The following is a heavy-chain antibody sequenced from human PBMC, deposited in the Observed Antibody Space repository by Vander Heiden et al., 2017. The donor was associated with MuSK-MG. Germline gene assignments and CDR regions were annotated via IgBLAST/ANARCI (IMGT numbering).Heavy chain of an antibody. CDR2: IYYSGST. CDR3: ARAAVALFTF. D-gene: IGHD6-19*01. V-gene: IGHV4-31*03. CDR1: GASISSGGYY. J-gene: IGHJ4*02. Sequence: QVRLLESGPGLVKPSPTLSLTCTVSGASISSGGYYWGWIRQHPGKGLEWIGYIYYSGSTYYNPSLKSRVTISVDTSKNQFSLRLRSVTAADTAVYYCARAAVALFTFWGQGTLVTVS.